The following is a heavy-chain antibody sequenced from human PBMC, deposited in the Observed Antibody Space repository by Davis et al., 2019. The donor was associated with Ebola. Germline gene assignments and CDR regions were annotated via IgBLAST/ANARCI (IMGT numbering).Heavy chain of an antibody. CDR3: TRHVNGDFWYFDP. J-gene: IGHJ2*01. CDR2: IYRDERT. D-gene: IGHD4-17*01. V-gene: IGHV3-53*01. CDR1: DFIVSDKY. Sequence: GGSLRLSCAASDFIVSDKYMSWVRQAPGKGLEWVSVIYRDERTYYADSVKGRLTVSRDNSENMLYLQMSGLRAEDTAVYYCTRHVNGDFWYFDPWGRGTRVTVSS.